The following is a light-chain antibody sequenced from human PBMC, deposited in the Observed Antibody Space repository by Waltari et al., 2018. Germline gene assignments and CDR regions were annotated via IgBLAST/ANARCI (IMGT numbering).Light chain of an antibody. V-gene: IGKV3-15*01. Sequence: EIVVTQSPVTLSVSPGERVPLSCRASQNVGTSLAWYQQKPGQTTRLLIFGAYSRAPGVPARFSGSGSGTDFTLAISSLQSEDFAVYYCQQYEDWPRHSFGGGTKVQIE. CDR3: QQYEDWPRHS. CDR2: GAY. CDR1: QNVGTS. J-gene: IGKJ4*01.